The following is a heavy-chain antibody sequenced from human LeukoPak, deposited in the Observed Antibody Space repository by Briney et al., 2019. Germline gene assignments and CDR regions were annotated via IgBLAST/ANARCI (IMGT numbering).Heavy chain of an antibody. CDR3: ARDPGFSSFDY. CDR1: TLTFSTYW. V-gene: IGHV3-7*01. Sequence: PGGSLRLSCAASTLTFSTYWMTWVRQPPGKGLEFVANINQDGSVKNYVGSVKGRFTISRDNAKNSLYLQMNSLRADDTAVYYCARDPGFSSFDYWGQGTLVTVSS. D-gene: IGHD3-3*02. J-gene: IGHJ4*02. CDR2: INQDGSVK.